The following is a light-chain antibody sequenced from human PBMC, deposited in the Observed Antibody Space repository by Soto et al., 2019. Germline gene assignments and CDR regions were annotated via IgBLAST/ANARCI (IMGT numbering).Light chain of an antibody. CDR3: QQYGNSPLIT. V-gene: IGKV3-20*01. CDR1: QSVSSSF. J-gene: IGKJ3*01. Sequence: EIVLTQSPGTLSLSPGERATLSCRASQSVSSSFLAWYQQKPGQAPRLLIYGASSRDTGVPDRFSGSGSGTDFTLPISRLEPEDFAVYYCQQYGNSPLITFGPGTKVDV. CDR2: GAS.